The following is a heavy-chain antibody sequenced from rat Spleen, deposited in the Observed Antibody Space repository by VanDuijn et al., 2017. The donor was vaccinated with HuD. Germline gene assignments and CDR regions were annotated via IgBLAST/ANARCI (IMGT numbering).Heavy chain of an antibody. V-gene: IGHV5-25*01. CDR2: ISTGGGNT. CDR3: ASLMYPPDYLGVMDV. J-gene: IGHJ4*01. D-gene: IGHD1-6*01. CDR1: GFTFDDYY. Sequence: EVQLVESGGGLVQPGRSMKLSCAASGFTFDDYYMAWVRQAPKKGLEWVASISTGGGNTYYRDSVKGRFTISRDNAESTLYLQMDSLRSEATATYYCASLMYPPDYLGVMDVWGQGASVTVSS.